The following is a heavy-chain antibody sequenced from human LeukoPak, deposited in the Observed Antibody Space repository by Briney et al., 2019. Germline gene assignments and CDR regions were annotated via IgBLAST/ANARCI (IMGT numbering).Heavy chain of an antibody. J-gene: IGHJ5*02. Sequence: ASVKVSCKASGGTFSSYAISWVRQAPGQGLEWMGGIIPIFGTANYAQKFQGRVTITTDESTSTAYMELSSLRSEDTAVYFCASGYSSGWYANWFDPWGQGTLVTVSS. V-gene: IGHV1-69*05. CDR2: IIPIFGTA. D-gene: IGHD6-19*01. CDR3: ASGYSSGWYANWFDP. CDR1: GGTFSSYA.